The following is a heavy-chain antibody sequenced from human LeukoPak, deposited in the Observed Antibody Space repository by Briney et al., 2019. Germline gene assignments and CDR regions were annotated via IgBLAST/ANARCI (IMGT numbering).Heavy chain of an antibody. CDR2: IIPIFGTA. Sequence: SVKVSCKASGGTFSNYAINWVRQAPGQGLEWMGGIIPIFGTANYAQKFQGRVTITADKSTSTVYMELNSPKSEDTAVYYCARGWDYDSGGRPTAYVYWGQGTLVTVSS. CDR1: GGTFSNYA. J-gene: IGHJ4*02. D-gene: IGHD3-22*01. V-gene: IGHV1-69*06. CDR3: ARGWDYDSGGRPTAYVY.